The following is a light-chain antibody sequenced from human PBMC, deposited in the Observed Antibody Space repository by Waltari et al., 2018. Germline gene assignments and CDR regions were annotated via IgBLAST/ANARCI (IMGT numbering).Light chain of an antibody. Sequence: EIVLTQSPGSLSLSPGERATLSCRASQTLSSTDLAWYQQRPGQSPRLLIFGASRRAIGIPDRFSGSGSGTDFTLSISRLDPEDFAVYYCQQYDRSPPTFGGGTKVEIK. CDR3: QQYDRSPPT. CDR1: QTLSSTD. V-gene: IGKV3-20*01. CDR2: GAS. J-gene: IGKJ4*01.